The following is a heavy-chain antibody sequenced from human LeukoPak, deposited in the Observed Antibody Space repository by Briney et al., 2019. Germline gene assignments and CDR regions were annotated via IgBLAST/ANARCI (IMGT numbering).Heavy chain of an antibody. V-gene: IGHV3-30*03. CDR2: ISYDGSNK. D-gene: IGHD3-22*01. J-gene: IGHJ3*02. Sequence: GGSLRLSCAASGFTFSSYGMHWVRQAPGKGLEWVAVISYDGSNKYYADSVKGRFTISRDNSKNTLYLQMNSLRAEDTAVYYCARGHYDSSGYYSGPDAFDIWGQGTMVTVSS. CDR3: ARGHYDSSGYYSGPDAFDI. CDR1: GFTFSSYG.